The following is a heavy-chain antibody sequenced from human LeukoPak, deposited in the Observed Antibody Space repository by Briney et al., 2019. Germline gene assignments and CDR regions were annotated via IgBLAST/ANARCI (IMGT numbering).Heavy chain of an antibody. D-gene: IGHD6-19*01. Sequence: GGSLRLSCTASGFTFGDYNMNWVRQAPGKGLEWVGFIRSKAYGGTTEYAASVKGRFTISRDDSKSIAYLQMNSLKTEDTAVYYCTREIAVAGTLGYWGQGTLVTVSS. CDR2: IRSKAYGGTT. CDR3: TREIAVAGTLGY. J-gene: IGHJ4*02. V-gene: IGHV3-49*04. CDR1: GFTFGDYN.